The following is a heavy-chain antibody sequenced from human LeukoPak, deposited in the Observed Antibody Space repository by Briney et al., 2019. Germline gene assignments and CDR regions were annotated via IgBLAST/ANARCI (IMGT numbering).Heavy chain of an antibody. Sequence: PGGSLRLSCAASGFTFSNSWMYWVRQAPGKGLEWVANIKQDGSEKYYVDSVKGRFTISRDNAKNSLYLQMNSLRAEDTAVYYCARDRSGSYSWDYFDYWGQGTLVTVSS. CDR3: ARDRSGSYSWDYFDY. CDR2: IKQDGSEK. J-gene: IGHJ4*02. CDR1: GFTFSNSW. D-gene: IGHD1-26*01. V-gene: IGHV3-7*01.